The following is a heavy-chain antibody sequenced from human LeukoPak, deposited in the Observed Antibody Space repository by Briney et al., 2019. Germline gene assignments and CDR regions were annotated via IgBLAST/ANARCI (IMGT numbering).Heavy chain of an antibody. J-gene: IGHJ4*02. CDR2: ISAYNGNT. V-gene: IGHV1-18*01. Sequence: ASVKVSCKGSGYTFTIYGICWVRHAPGQGLEWMGWISAYNGNTNYAQKVQGRVTMTTDTSTSTAYMEMRSLRSDDTAVYYCARARGYGGDDLQRWGQGTLVTVSS. CDR3: ARARGYGGDDLQR. D-gene: IGHD5-12*01. CDR1: GYTFTIYG.